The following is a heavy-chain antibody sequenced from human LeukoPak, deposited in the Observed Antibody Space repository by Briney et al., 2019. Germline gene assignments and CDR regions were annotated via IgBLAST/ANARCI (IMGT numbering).Heavy chain of an antibody. Sequence: SETLSLTCTVSGGSITDSAYHWAWVRQPPGKGLEWIGSIYYSGSTYYNPSLKSRLTMSADTSKNQFSLKLTSLTAADTAVYYCAREGSGSDYYMDVWGKGTTVTVSS. CDR3: AREGSGSDYYMDV. J-gene: IGHJ6*03. D-gene: IGHD1-26*01. CDR1: GGSITDSAYH. V-gene: IGHV4-39*02. CDR2: IYYSGST.